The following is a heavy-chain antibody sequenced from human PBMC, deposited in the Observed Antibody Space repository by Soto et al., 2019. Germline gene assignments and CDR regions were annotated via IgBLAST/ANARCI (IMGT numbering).Heavy chain of an antibody. J-gene: IGHJ4*02. D-gene: IGHD6-19*01. V-gene: IGHV1-18*04. Sequence: VKVSCKASGYTCNDHGVNWVRQAPGQGLEWMGWISVYNSNTNYAQKLQGRVTMTTDTSTSTAYLELRSLRSDDTAVYYCAREGQDGRLAYYFDYWGQGALVTVSS. CDR1: GYTCNDHG. CDR3: AREGQDGRLAYYFDY. CDR2: ISVYNSNT.